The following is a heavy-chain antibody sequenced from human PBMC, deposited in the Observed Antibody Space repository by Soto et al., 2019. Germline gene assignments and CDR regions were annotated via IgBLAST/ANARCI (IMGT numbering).Heavy chain of an antibody. J-gene: IGHJ5*02. V-gene: IGHV4-31*03. Sequence: SETLSLTCTVSGGSISSGGYYWSWIRQHPGKGLEWIGYIYYSGSTYYNPSLKSRVTISVDTSKNQFSLKLSSVTAADTAVYYCARAGEYTYCGGDCLRLRRFDPWGQGTLVTVSS. CDR3: ARAGEYTYCGGDCLRLRRFDP. CDR1: GGSISSGGYY. D-gene: IGHD2-21*02. CDR2: IYYSGST.